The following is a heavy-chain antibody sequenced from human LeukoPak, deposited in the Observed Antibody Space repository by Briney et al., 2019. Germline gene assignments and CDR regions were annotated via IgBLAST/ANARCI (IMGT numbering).Heavy chain of an antibody. CDR2: ISGSGGST. Sequence: GGSLRLSCAGSGFTFSSYAMSWVRQAPGKGLEWVSAISGSGGSTYYADSVKGRFTISRDNSKNTLYLQMNSLRAEDTAVYYCARLRSSGWYFDYWGQGTLVTVSS. CDR3: ARLRSSGWYFDY. V-gene: IGHV3-23*01. CDR1: GFTFSSYA. D-gene: IGHD6-19*01. J-gene: IGHJ4*02.